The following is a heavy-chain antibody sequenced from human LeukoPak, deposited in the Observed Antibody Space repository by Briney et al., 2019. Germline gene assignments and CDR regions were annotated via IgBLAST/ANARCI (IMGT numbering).Heavy chain of an antibody. D-gene: IGHD3-9*01. V-gene: IGHV4-59*11. CDR3: ARSGDILTGYYTDYYYYGMDV. Sequence: SETLSLTCTVSGGSISSHYWSWIRQPPGKGLEWIGYIYYSGSTNYNPSLKSRVTISVDTSKNQFSLKLSSVTAADTAVYYCARSGDILTGYYTDYYYYGMDVWGKGTTVTVSS. J-gene: IGHJ6*04. CDR1: GGSISSHY. CDR2: IYYSGST.